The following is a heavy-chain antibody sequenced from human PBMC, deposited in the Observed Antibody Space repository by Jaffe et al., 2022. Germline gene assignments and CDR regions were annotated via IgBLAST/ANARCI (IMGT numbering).Heavy chain of an antibody. V-gene: IGHV3-23*01. CDR1: GFTFSSYA. Sequence: EVQLLESGGGLVQPGGSLRLSCAASGFTFSSYAMSWVRQAPGKGLEWVSAISGSGGSTYYADSVKGRFTISRDNSKNTLYLQMNSLRAEDTAVYYCAKDHTNSVILTGYYTGYFDYWGQGTLVTVSS. CDR2: ISGSGGST. D-gene: IGHD3-9*01. CDR3: AKDHTNSVILTGYYTGYFDY. J-gene: IGHJ4*02.